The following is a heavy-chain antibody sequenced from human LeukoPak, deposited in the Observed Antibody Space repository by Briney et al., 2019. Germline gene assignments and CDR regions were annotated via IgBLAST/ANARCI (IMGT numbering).Heavy chain of an antibody. J-gene: IGHJ6*03. Sequence: PSQTLSLTCTVSGGSISSGSYCWSWIRQPAGKGLEWIGHIHTSGNTNYNSSLKSRVTISVYTSKNQFSMKMSSVTAADTAVYYCARDPGIMVRGSRRGYDGNSYYMDVWGKGTTVTISS. D-gene: IGHD3-10*01. CDR1: GGSISSGSYC. CDR3: ARDPGIMVRGSRRGYDGNSYYMDV. CDR2: IHTSGNT. V-gene: IGHV4-61*09.